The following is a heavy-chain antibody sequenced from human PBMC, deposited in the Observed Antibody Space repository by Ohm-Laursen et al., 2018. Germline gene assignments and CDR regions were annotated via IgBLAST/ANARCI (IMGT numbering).Heavy chain of an antibody. CDR3: ANLYDGEF. J-gene: IGHJ4*02. CDR1: GFTFSSYA. Sequence: SLRLSCAASGFTFSSYAMSWVRQAPGKGLEWVSAISGTGGSIYYADSVKGRFTISRDNSKDTLYLQMNSLRAEDTAVYYCANLYDGEFWGQGTLVTVSS. CDR2: ISGTGGSI. D-gene: IGHD3-22*01. V-gene: IGHV3-23*01.